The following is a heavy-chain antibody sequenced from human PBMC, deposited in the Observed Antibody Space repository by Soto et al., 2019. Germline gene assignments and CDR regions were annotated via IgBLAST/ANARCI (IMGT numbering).Heavy chain of an antibody. J-gene: IGHJ6*03. CDR3: ASRSRPTYYYYYYYMDV. Sequence: EVQLLESGGGLVQPGGSLRLSCAASGFTFSSYAMSWVRQAPGKGLEWVSAISGSGGSTYYADSVKGRFTISRDNSKNTLYLQMNSLSAEDTAVYYCASRSRPTYYYYYYYMDVWGKGTTVTVSS. CDR1: GFTFSSYA. V-gene: IGHV3-23*01. CDR2: ISGSGGST.